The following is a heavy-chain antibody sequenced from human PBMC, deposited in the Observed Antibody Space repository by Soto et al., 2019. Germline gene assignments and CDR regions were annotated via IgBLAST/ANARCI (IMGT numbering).Heavy chain of an antibody. CDR1: GYTFSDYY. V-gene: IGHV1-69*13. CDR2: IIPIFGTA. D-gene: IGHD3-22*01. CDR3: RAYSYDSSGYSYDY. Sequence: GASVKVSCKAGGYTFSDYYIQWVRQAPGQGLEWMGGIIPIFGTANYAQKFQGRVTITADESTSTAYMELSSLRSEDTAVYYCRAYSYDSSGYSYDYWGQGTLVTVSS. J-gene: IGHJ4*02.